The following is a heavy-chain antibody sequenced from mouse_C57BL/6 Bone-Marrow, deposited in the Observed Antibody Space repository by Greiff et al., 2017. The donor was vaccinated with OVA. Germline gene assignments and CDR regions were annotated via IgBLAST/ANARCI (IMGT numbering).Heavy chain of an antibody. J-gene: IGHJ1*03. Sequence: VQLQQSGAELVRPGASVTLSCKASGYTFTDYEMHWVKQTPVHGLEWIGAIDPETGGTAYNQKFKGKAILTADKSSSTAYMELRSLTSEDSAVYDCTGREVYYDYEDWYFDVWGTGTTVTVSS. CDR1: GYTFTDYE. CDR3: TGREVYYDYEDWYFDV. CDR2: IDPETGGT. V-gene: IGHV1-15*01. D-gene: IGHD2-4*01.